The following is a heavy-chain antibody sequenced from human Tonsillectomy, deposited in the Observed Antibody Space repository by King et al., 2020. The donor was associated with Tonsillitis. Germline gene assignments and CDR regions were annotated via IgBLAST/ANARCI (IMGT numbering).Heavy chain of an antibody. V-gene: IGHV1-69*01. CDR3: ARFLREMGFNYYFFYMDV. D-gene: IGHD2-8*01. CDR1: GGNFTMYA. CDR2: IIPIFDAT. Sequence: QLVQSGAEVKSPGSSVKVSCKVSGGNFTMYAINWVRQAPGQGLEWMGGIIPIFDATNYAQKFEGRVTITADESTSTASMELSSLRSEDTAVYFCARFLREMGFNYYFFYMDVWGQGTTVTVSS. J-gene: IGHJ6*03.